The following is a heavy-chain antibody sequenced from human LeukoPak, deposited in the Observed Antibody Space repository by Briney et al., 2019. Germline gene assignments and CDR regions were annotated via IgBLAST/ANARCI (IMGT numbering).Heavy chain of an antibody. CDR2: MNPDSANT. J-gene: IGHJ3*02. Sequence: ASVKVSCKASGYTFTSYDINWVRQATGQGLEWMGWMNPDSANTGYAQKFQGRVTMTRNTSISTAYMELSSLRTEDTAVYYCAREIWSGSRDAFDIWGQGTMVTVSS. CDR3: AREIWSGSRDAFDI. CDR1: GYTFTSYD. V-gene: IGHV1-8*01. D-gene: IGHD1-26*01.